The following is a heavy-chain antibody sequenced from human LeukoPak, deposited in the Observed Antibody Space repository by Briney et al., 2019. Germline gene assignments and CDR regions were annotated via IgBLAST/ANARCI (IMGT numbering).Heavy chain of an antibody. Sequence: ASVKVSCKASGGTFSSYAISWVRQAPGQGLEWMGGIIPIFGTANYAQKFQGRVTITADESTSTAYMELSSLRSEDTAVYYCARSVSNWNQPVDYWGQGTLVTVSS. V-gene: IGHV1-69*13. D-gene: IGHD1-1*01. CDR3: ARSVSNWNQPVDY. J-gene: IGHJ4*02. CDR1: GGTFSSYA. CDR2: IIPIFGTA.